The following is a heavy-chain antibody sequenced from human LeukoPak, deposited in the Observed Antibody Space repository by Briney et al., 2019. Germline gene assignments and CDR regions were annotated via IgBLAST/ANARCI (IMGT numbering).Heavy chain of an antibody. J-gene: IGHJ1*01. V-gene: IGHV1-2*02. CDR3: ARGRRSGLDRRDSLFGC. CDR1: GYTLPRYY. CDR2: HTPNSGST. D-gene: IGHD2-21*01. Sequence: VSVNVSHKASGYTLPRYYMHWVRQAPGQGREWMGGHTPNSGSTKYAQKFQGRVTMTRDTSISTAYMELSRLRSDDTAVYYCARGRRSGLDRRDSLFGCRGQGALVTASS.